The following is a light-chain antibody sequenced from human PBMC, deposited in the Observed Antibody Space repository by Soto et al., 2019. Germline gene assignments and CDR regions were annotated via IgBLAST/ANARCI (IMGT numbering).Light chain of an antibody. V-gene: IGLV2-8*01. J-gene: IGLJ1*01. CDR1: SSDVGGYKF. Sequence: QSALTQPPSAYGSPGQSVTISCTGTSSDVGGYKFVSWYQQHPGKAPKRLIYEVTQRPSGVPDRFSGSKSGNTASLTVSGLQAEDDADYYCSSYAGSNMGVFGTGTKLTVL. CDR3: SSYAGSNMGV. CDR2: EVT.